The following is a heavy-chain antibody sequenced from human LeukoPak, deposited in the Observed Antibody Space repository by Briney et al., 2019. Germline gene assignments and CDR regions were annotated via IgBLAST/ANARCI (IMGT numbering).Heavy chain of an antibody. CDR2: VDPEDGET. CDR3: ATGLTTGPNFVY. D-gene: IGHD4-11*01. Sequence: GASVKISCKASGYTFTDYYMHWVQQAPGKGLEWMGRVDPEDGETIYVEKFQGRVTITADTSTDTAYMELSSLRSEDTAVYYCATGLTTGPNFVYWGQGTLVTVSS. CDR1: GYTFTDYY. J-gene: IGHJ4*02. V-gene: IGHV1-69-2*01.